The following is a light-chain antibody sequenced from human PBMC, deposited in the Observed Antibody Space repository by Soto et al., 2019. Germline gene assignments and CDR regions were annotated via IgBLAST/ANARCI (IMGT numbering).Light chain of an antibody. J-gene: IGKJ1*01. V-gene: IGKV1-39*01. CDR3: RQSYSTPWT. Sequence: DIQMTQSPSSLSASVGDRVNITYRASQSISSYLIWYQQKPGKAPKLLIYAASSLQSGVPSRFSGSGSGTDFTLTISSLQPEDFATYYCRQSYSTPWTFGQGTKVDIK. CDR1: QSISSY. CDR2: AAS.